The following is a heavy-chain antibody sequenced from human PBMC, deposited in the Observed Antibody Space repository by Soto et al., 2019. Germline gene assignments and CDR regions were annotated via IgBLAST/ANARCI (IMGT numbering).Heavy chain of an antibody. CDR3: ARDLGYCSGGSCYPYWYFDL. Sequence: QVQLVQSGAEVKKPESSVKVSCKASGGTFSSYAISWVRQAPGQGLEWMGGIIPIFGTANYAQKFQGRVTITADESTSTAYMELSSLRSEDTAVYYCARDLGYCSGGSCYPYWYFDLWGRGTLVTVSS. V-gene: IGHV1-69*01. J-gene: IGHJ2*01. CDR1: GGTFSSYA. CDR2: IIPIFGTA. D-gene: IGHD2-15*01.